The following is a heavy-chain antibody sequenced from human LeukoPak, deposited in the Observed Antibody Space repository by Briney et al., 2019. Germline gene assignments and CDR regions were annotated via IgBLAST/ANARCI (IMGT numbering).Heavy chain of an antibody. CDR1: GGSISSGGYY. J-gene: IGHJ4*02. CDR2: ISGSGDNT. V-gene: IGHV3-23*01. Sequence: ETLSLTCTVSGGSISSGGYYWSWIRQHPGKGLEWVSGISGSGDNTYYADSVKGRFTISRDNSKNTLYVQVNSLGTEDTAAYYCAKGSYYDSSGSFYFGYWGQGTLVTVSS. CDR3: AKGSYYDSSGSFYFGY. D-gene: IGHD3-22*01.